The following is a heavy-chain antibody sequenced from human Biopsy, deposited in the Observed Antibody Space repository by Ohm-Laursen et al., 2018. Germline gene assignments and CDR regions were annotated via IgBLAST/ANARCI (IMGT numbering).Heavy chain of an antibody. CDR2: SYSGGST. CDR1: GITVSSNY. V-gene: IGHV3-53*01. D-gene: IGHD6-19*01. Sequence: SLRLSCSASGITVSSNYMSWVRQAPGKGLEWVSVSYSGGSTYYADSVKGRFTISRDNSKNTLYLQMNSLRAEDTAVYYCARSGWPENDAFDIWGQGTMVTVSS. J-gene: IGHJ3*02. CDR3: ARSGWPENDAFDI.